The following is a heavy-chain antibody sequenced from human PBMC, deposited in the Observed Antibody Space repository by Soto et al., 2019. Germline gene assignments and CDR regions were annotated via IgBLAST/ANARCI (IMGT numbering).Heavy chain of an antibody. CDR2: IYYSGST. Sequence: LSLTCTVSGGSISSGDYYWSWIRQPPGKGLEWIGYIYYSGSTYYNPSLKSRVTISVDTSKNQFSLKLSSVTAADTAVYYCARANRFLEWPRFDPWGQGTLVTVSS. CDR1: GGSISSGDYY. CDR3: ARANRFLEWPRFDP. D-gene: IGHD3-3*01. V-gene: IGHV4-30-4*01. J-gene: IGHJ5*02.